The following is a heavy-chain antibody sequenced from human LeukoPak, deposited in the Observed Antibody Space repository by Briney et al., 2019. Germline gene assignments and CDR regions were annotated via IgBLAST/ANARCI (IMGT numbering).Heavy chain of an antibody. V-gene: IGHV1-2*02. J-gene: IGHJ3*02. CDR1: GYTFTGYY. D-gene: IGHD3-9*01. CDR3: TADVYDILTGHI. Sequence: ASVKVSCKASGYTFTGYYMHWVRQAPGQGLEWMGWINPNSGGTNYAQKFRGRVTITRDMSTSTAYMELSSLRSEDTAVYYCTADVYDILTGHIWGQGTMVTVSS. CDR2: INPNSGGT.